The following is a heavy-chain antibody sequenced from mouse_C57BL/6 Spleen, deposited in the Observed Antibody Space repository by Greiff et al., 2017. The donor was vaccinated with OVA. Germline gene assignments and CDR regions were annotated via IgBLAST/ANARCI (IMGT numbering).Heavy chain of an antibody. CDR3: TREDYYGSSYGFAY. CDR2: IYPGHSDT. J-gene: IGHJ3*01. V-gene: IGHV1-5*01. Sequence: EVQLQESGTVLARPGASVKMSCKTSGYTFTSYWMHWVNQRPGQGLAWIGAIYPGHSDTSYNQKFKGKAKLTAVTSASTAYMELSSLTNEDSAVYYCTREDYYGSSYGFAYWGQGTLGTVSA. CDR1: GYTFTSYW. D-gene: IGHD1-1*01.